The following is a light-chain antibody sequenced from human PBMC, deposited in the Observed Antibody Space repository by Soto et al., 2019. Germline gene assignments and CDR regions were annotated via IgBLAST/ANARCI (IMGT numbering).Light chain of an antibody. J-gene: IGKJ1*01. CDR1: ESVSRS. V-gene: IGKV3-15*01. CDR3: QQYNNWPLT. Sequence: EIVLTQSPGTLALSPGERAALSCRASESVSRSFLAWYQQKPGQAPRLLIYGASTRATGIPARFSGSGSGTEFTLTISSPQSEDFAVYYCQQYNNWPLTFGQGTKVDI. CDR2: GAS.